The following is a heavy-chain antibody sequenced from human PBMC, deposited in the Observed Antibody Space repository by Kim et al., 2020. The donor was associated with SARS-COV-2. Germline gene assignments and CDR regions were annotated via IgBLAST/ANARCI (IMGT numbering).Heavy chain of an antibody. Sequence: GGSLRLSCAASGFTFSSYGMHWVRQALGKGLEWVAVISYDGSNKYYADSVKGRFTISRDNSKNTLYLQMNSLRAEDTAVYYCAKDSWEGVPAATYFDYWGQGTLVTVSS. CDR2: ISYDGSNK. J-gene: IGHJ4*02. CDR1: GFTFSSYG. CDR3: AKDSWEGVPAATYFDY. D-gene: IGHD2-2*01. V-gene: IGHV3-30*18.